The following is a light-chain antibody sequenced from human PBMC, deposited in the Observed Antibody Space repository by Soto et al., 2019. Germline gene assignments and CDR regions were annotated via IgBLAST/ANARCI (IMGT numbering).Light chain of an antibody. CDR1: GSDIAVYDF. Sequence: QSVLTQPPSASGSPGQSVTISCAGTGSDIAVYDFVSWYQQHPGKAPKLIIDEVSNRPSGVPDRFSASKSGNTASLTVSGLQAEDEADYYCSSYSGSNTLVFGGGTKLTVL. V-gene: IGLV2-8*01. CDR2: EVS. J-gene: IGLJ2*01. CDR3: SSYSGSNTLV.